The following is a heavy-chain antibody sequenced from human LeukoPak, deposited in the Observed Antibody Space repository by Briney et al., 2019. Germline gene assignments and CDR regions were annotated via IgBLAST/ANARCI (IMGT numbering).Heavy chain of an antibody. J-gene: IGHJ5*02. D-gene: IGHD3-3*01. V-gene: IGHV4-4*07. CDR3: AREPRYDFWSGHNWFDP. Sequence: SETLSLTCTVSGGSISSYYWSWIRQPAGKGLEWIGRIYTSGSTYYNPSLKSRVTISVDTSKNQFSLKLSSVTAADTAVYYCAREPRYDFWSGHNWFDPWGQGTLVTVSS. CDR2: IYTSGST. CDR1: GGSISSYY.